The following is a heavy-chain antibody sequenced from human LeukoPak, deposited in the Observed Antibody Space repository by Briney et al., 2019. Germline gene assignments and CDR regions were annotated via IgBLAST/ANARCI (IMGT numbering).Heavy chain of an antibody. J-gene: IGHJ4*02. CDR3: ARVDANWGVVDY. Sequence: PSETLSLTCTVSGGSISSSSYNWSWIRQPPGKGLEWIGYFHYSGTTNYNPSLKSRVTISLDTSKNQFSLKLSSVTAADTAVYYCARVDANWGVVDYWGQGTLVTVSS. CDR1: GGSISSSSYN. CDR2: FHYSGTT. D-gene: IGHD7-27*01. V-gene: IGHV4-61*01.